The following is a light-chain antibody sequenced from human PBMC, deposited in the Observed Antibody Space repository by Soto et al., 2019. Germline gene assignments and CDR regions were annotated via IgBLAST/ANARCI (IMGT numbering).Light chain of an antibody. CDR3: QQRSNWPPYT. V-gene: IGKV3-11*01. J-gene: IGKJ2*01. CDR1: QSVSSY. CDR2: DAS. Sequence: EIVLTQSPATLSLSPGERATLSCRASQSVSSYFAWYQQKPVQAPRLLIYDASNRATGIPARFSGSGSGTDFTITVSSLEPEDFAVYYCQQRSNWPPYTFGQGTKLEIK.